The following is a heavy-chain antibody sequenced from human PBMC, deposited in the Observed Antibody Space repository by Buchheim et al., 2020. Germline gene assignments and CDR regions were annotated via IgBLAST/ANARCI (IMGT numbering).Heavy chain of an antibody. V-gene: IGHV3-30*18. D-gene: IGHD1-26*01. Sequence: QVQLVESGGGVVQPGRSLRLSCAASGFTFSSYGMHWVRQAPGKGLEWVAVISYDGSNKYYADSVKGRFTISRDNSKNKLYLQMNSLRAEDTAVYYCAKEKGSSGSPFDYWGQGTL. CDR2: ISYDGSNK. CDR3: AKEKGSSGSPFDY. J-gene: IGHJ4*02. CDR1: GFTFSSYG.